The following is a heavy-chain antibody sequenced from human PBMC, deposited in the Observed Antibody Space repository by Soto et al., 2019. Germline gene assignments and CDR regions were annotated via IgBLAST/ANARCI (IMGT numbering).Heavy chain of an antibody. V-gene: IGHV6-1*01. J-gene: IGHJ6*02. Sequence: SQTLSLTCAISGDSVSSNSAAWNWIRQSPSRGLEWLGRTYYRSKWYNDYAVSVKSRITINPDTSKNQFSLQLNSVTPEDTAVYYCARAPPGSSGWVYYYGMDVWGQGTTVTVSS. D-gene: IGHD6-19*01. CDR2: TYYRSKWYN. CDR1: GDSVSSNSAA. CDR3: ARAPPGSSGWVYYYGMDV.